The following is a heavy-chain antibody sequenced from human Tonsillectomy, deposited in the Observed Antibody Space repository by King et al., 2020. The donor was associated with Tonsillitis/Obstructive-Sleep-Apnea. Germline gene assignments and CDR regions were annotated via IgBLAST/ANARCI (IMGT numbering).Heavy chain of an antibody. Sequence: EQLVQAGSELKRPGASVKVSCKASGYSFTNYAMNWVRQAPGQGLVWVGLSNTNNGNPTYAQGFTGRCVFSLDTSVSTAYLQSSSLEAEDTGVYYCARARSNDAFEIWGQGTMVTVSS. CDR2: SNTNNGNP. CDR3: ARARSNDAFEI. J-gene: IGHJ3*02. CDR1: GYSFTNYA. V-gene: IGHV7-4-1*02.